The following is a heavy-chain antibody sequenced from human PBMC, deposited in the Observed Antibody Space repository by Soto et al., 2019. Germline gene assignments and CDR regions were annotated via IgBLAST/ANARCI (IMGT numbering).Heavy chain of an antibody. CDR1: GYTFTGYY. V-gene: IGHV1-2*04. CDR2: INPNSGGT. J-gene: IGHJ6*02. D-gene: IGHD2-2*02. CDR3: ARGGSCSSTSCYTGLVYYGMDV. Sequence: GASVKVSCKASGYTFTGYYMHWVRQAPGQGLEWMGWINPNSGGTNYAQKFQGWVTMTRDTPISTAYMELSRLRSDDTAVYYCARGGSCSSTSCYTGLVYYGMDVWGQGTTVTVSS.